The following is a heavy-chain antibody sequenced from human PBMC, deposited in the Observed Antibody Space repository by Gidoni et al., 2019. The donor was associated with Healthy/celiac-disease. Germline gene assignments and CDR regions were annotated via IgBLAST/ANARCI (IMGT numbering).Heavy chain of an antibody. Sequence: EVQLVESGGGLVQPGRSLRLSCAASGFTFDDYAMHWVRQAPGKGLEWVSGISWNSGSIGYADSVKGRFTISRDNAKNSLYLQMNSLRAEDTALYYCAKDWDTAMVTYYFDYWGQGTLVTVSS. D-gene: IGHD5-18*01. J-gene: IGHJ4*02. CDR3: AKDWDTAMVTYYFDY. CDR2: ISWNSGSI. V-gene: IGHV3-9*01. CDR1: GFTFDDYA.